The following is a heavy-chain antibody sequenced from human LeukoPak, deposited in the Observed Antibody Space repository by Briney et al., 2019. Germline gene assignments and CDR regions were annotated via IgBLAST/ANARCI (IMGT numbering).Heavy chain of an antibody. V-gene: IGHV4-61*01. CDR2: IYYSGST. J-gene: IGHJ4*01. Sequence: KPSETLSLICTVSGDSLSSTNYYWSWIRQPPGKGREWIGYIYYSGSTNYNPALKSRVTITVDTSKNQFSLKLSSVTAADTAVYYCASGSGYYVRQFDSWGHGDLVSASS. CDR1: GDSLSSTNYY. CDR3: ASGSGYYVRQFDS. D-gene: IGHD3-10*02.